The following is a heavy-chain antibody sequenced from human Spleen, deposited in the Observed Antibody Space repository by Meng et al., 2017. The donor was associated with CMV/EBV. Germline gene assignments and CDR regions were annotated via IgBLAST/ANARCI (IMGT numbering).Heavy chain of an antibody. CDR1: GFTFSSDW. V-gene: IGHV3-7*01. Sequence: ASGFTFSSDWMSWVRQAPGKGLEWVANIKQDGSEKYYVDSVKGRFTISRDNAKNSLYLQMNSLRAEDTAVYYCAREDCSSTSCYTDYWGQGTLVTVSS. D-gene: IGHD2-2*02. J-gene: IGHJ4*02. CDR2: IKQDGSEK. CDR3: AREDCSSTSCYTDY.